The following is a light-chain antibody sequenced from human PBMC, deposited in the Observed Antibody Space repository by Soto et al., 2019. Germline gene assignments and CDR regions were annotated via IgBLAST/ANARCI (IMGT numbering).Light chain of an antibody. Sequence: QSALTQPASVSGSPGQSITISCTGTSSDVGGYNYVSWYQQHPGKAPKLMIYDVSNRPSGVSNRVSGAKSGNTATLTISGLHAEYEADYYCSSYTSSSTYVVVGGGTKLTVL. CDR3: SSYTSSSTYVV. CDR1: SSDVGGYNY. V-gene: IGLV2-14*01. CDR2: DVS. J-gene: IGLJ2*01.